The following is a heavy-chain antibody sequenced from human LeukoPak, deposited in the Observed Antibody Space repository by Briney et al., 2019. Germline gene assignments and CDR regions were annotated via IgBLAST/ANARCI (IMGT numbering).Heavy chain of an antibody. CDR1: GFTFSSYE. CDR2: ISSSGSTI. CDR3: ARVAVATTRLYYFYYSYMDV. D-gene: IGHD6-19*01. Sequence: GGSLRLSCAACGFTFSSYEMNWVRQAPGKGLEWVSYISSSGSTIYYADSVKGRFTISRDNAKNSLYLQMNSLRAEDTANYYGARVAVATTRLYYFYYSYMDVWGKGSTVTISS. J-gene: IGHJ6*03. V-gene: IGHV3-48*03.